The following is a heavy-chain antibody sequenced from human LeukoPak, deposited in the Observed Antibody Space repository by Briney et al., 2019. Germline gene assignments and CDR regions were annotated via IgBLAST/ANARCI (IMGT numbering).Heavy chain of an antibody. CDR3: ARGGRGGSNHFDY. V-gene: IGHV1-18*01. Sequence: GASVKVSCKASGYTFTTSGITWVRQAPGQGLEWMGWISGYNGNTKYGQDFQGRVTMTTDISTTTAYMELRSLRSADTAVYYCARGGRGGSNHFDYWGQGTLVTVSS. J-gene: IGHJ4*02. CDR1: GYTFTTSG. D-gene: IGHD1-26*01. CDR2: ISGYNGNT.